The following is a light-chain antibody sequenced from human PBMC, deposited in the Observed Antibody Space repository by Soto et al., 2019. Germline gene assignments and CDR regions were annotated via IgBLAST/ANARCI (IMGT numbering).Light chain of an antibody. CDR1: QGIGND. CDR3: QQYNSYPLT. J-gene: IGKJ4*01. V-gene: IGKV1-17*01. CDR2: AAS. Sequence: DLQMTQSPSSLSASVGDRVTITCRASQGIGNDLGWYQQKPGKAPKRLIYAASSLQSGVPSRFSGSESGTEFTLTISSLQPEDCATYYCQQYNSYPLTFGGGTKVEVK.